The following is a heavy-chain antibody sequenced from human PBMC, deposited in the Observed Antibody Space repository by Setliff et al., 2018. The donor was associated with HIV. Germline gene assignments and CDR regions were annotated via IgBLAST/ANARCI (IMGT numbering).Heavy chain of an antibody. J-gene: IGHJ5*02. D-gene: IGHD3-22*01. V-gene: IGHV4-39*01. Sequence: KPSETLSLTCTVSGGSISSSSYYWGWVRQPPGKGLEWIGSIYYSGSTYYNPSLKSRVTIFVDTSKNQFSLKVRSVTAADTAVYYCASRIYYYDSNNFLREEGFDPWGQGTLVTVSS. CDR2: IYYSGST. CDR3: ASRIYYYDSNNFLREEGFDP. CDR1: GGSISSSSYY.